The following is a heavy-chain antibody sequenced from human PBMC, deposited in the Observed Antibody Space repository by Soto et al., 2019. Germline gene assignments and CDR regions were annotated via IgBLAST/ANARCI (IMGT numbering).Heavy chain of an antibody. Sequence: QVQLVESGGGVVQPGRSLRLSCAASGFPFTTDGMHWVREGPGKGLEWVAVISYDGSNKFYADSVKGRFTISRDNSKNTLYLQMNRLRPEDTALYYCGGGQDYFDYRGQGTLVIVSS. CDR1: GFPFTTDG. D-gene: IGHD3-10*01. CDR3: GGGQDYFDY. V-gene: IGHV3-30*03. J-gene: IGHJ4*02. CDR2: ISYDGSNK.